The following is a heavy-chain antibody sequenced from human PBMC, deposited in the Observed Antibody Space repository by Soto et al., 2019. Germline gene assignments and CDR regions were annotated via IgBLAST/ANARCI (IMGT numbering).Heavy chain of an antibody. V-gene: IGHV3-33*01. J-gene: IGHJ4*02. D-gene: IGHD1-26*01. CDR2: IWYDGSNK. Sequence: QMQLVESGGGVVQPGRSLRLSCAASGFNFINYGMHWVRQAPGKGLEWVAIIWYDGSNKYYADSVKGRFTISRDNSKNTVDRQMNSLGAEDTAMYYCAAGEPLHYRGQGTLVTVSS. CDR1: GFNFINYG. CDR3: AAGEPLHY.